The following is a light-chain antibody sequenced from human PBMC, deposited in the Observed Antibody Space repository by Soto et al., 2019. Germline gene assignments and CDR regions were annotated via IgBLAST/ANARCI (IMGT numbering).Light chain of an antibody. J-gene: IGLJ1*01. Sequence: QSVLTQPPSVSGAPGQRATISCTGSSSNIGAGYDVHWYQQLPGTAPKLLIYGNNNRPSGVPDRFSGSKSGTSASLAITGLQAEDEADYYCQSYDSSLSGAYVFGTGTKLTVL. CDR1: SSNIGAGYD. CDR2: GNN. V-gene: IGLV1-40*01. CDR3: QSYDSSLSGAYV.